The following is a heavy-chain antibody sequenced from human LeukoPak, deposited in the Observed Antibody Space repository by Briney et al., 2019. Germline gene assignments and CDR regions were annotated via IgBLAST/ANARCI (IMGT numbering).Heavy chain of an antibody. J-gene: IGHJ4*02. Sequence: GGSLRLSCAASGFTFSDFDTHWVRQATGRGLEWVSSIASAGDTYYVGSVRGRFTISRENAKNSLYLQMNSLRAGDTAVYYCVRGGHIGFDYWGRGTLVTVS. CDR2: IASAGDT. CDR1: GFTFSDFD. V-gene: IGHV3-13*04. CDR3: VRGGHIGFDY. D-gene: IGHD2-21*01.